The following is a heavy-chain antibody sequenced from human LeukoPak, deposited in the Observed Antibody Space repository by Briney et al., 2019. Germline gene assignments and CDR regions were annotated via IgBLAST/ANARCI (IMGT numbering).Heavy chain of an antibody. Sequence: QTLSLTCTVSGVSISSGSYCWSWLRQPAGTGLEWIGRISTSGTIHYNPSLKSRVTISVDTSKNQFSLKLSSVTAADTAVYYCARSVDSSGLVGIYYWGQGALVTVSP. CDR2: ISTSGTI. CDR3: ARSVDSSGLVGIYY. D-gene: IGHD3-22*01. V-gene: IGHV4-61*02. CDR1: GVSISSGSYC. J-gene: IGHJ4*02.